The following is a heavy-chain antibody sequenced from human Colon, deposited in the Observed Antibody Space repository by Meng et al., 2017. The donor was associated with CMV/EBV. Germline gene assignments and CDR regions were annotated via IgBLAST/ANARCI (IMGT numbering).Heavy chain of an antibody. D-gene: IGHD1-26*01. CDR3: ARDQGSYYYYYGMDV. V-gene: IGHV3-53*01. Sequence: GESLKISCAASGFTFSSYWMHWVRQAPGKGLEWVSVIYSGGSTYYADSVKGRFTISRDNSKNTLYLQMNSLRAEDTAVYYCARDQGSYYYYYGMDVWGQGTTVTVSS. CDR1: GFTFSSYW. J-gene: IGHJ6*02. CDR2: IYSGGST.